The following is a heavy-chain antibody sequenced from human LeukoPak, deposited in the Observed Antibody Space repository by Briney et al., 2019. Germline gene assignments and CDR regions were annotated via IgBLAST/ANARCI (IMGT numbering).Heavy chain of an antibody. CDR1: GYTFTGYY. CDR3: AREGRGFDP. D-gene: IGHD3-10*01. Sequence: ASVTVSFKASGYTFTGYYMHWVRQAPGQGLEWIGWINPNSGGTNYAQKFQGRVTMTRDTAISTAYLELSRLSSDDTGVYYCAREGRGFDPWGQGTLVTVSS. CDR2: INPNSGGT. J-gene: IGHJ5*02. V-gene: IGHV1-2*02.